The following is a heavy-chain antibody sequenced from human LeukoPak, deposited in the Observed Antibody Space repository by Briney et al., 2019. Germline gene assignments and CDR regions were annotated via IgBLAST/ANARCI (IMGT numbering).Heavy chain of an antibody. D-gene: IGHD3-3*01. Sequence: PGGSLRLSCAASGFTFSSYAMSWVRQAPGKGLEWVSAISGSGGSTYYADSVKGRFTISRDNSKNTLYLQMNRLRVEDTAVYYCAREGISSRYFDYWGQGTLVTVSS. CDR3: AREGISSRYFDY. CDR2: ISGSGGST. CDR1: GFTFSSYA. V-gene: IGHV3-23*01. J-gene: IGHJ4*02.